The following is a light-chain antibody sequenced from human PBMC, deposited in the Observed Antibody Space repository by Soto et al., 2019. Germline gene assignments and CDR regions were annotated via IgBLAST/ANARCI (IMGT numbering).Light chain of an antibody. CDR3: QQSFRT. V-gene: IGKV1-5*01. CDR2: DAS. Sequence: DIQMTQSPSTLSASVGDRVTITCRASQSISSWLAWYQQKPGKAPKLLIYDASSLESGVPSRFSGSGAGTEFTLTISSLQPDDFATYYCQQSFRTFGQGNKVEIK. J-gene: IGKJ1*01. CDR1: QSISSW.